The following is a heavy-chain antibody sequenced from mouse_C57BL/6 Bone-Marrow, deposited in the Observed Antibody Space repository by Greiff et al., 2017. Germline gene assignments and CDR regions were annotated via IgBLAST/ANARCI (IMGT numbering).Heavy chain of an antibody. D-gene: IGHD2-3*01. CDR1: GYTFTSSW. CDR2: IHPNSGST. V-gene: IGHV1-64*01. J-gene: IGHJ3*01. Sequence: QVQLQQPGAELVKPGASVKLSCKASGYTFTSSWMHWVKQRPGQGLEWIGMIHPNSGSTNYNEKFKSKATLTVDKSSSTAYMQLSSLTSEDSAVYYCARFDGYYPFAYWGQGTLVTVSA. CDR3: ARFDGYYPFAY.